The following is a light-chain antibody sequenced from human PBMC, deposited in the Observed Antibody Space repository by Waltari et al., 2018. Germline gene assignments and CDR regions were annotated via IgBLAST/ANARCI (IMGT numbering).Light chain of an antibody. CDR2: AAS. J-gene: IGKJ5*01. CDR1: QSISSY. CDR3: QQTSRTPIT. V-gene: IGKV1-39*01. Sequence: DIQMTQSPSSLSASVGDRVTITCRASQSISSYLNWYQQKPGKAPKLLIYAASSLQSGVPSRFSGSGSGTDFTLTISSLQPEDFATYYCQQTSRTPITFGQGTRVEIK.